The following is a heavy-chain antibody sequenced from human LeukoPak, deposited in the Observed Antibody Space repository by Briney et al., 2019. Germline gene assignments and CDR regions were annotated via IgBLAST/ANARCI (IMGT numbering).Heavy chain of an antibody. V-gene: IGHV1-2*02. J-gene: IGHJ4*02. D-gene: IGHD2-2*02. CDR1: GYTFTGYY. CDR3: ARAKLKLSSTSCHTY. Sequence: ASVKVSCKASGYTFTGYYMHWVRQAPGQGLEWMGWINPNSGGTNYAQKFQGRVTMTRDTSISTAYMELSRLRSDDTAVYYCARAKLKLSSTSCHTYWGQGTLVTVSS. CDR2: INPNSGGT.